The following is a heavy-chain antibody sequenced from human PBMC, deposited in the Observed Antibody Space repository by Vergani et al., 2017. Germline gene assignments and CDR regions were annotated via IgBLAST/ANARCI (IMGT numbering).Heavy chain of an antibody. D-gene: IGHD3-3*01. J-gene: IGHJ3*02. CDR3: TPSITIFGVVRNAFDI. CDR2: IKGKTDGGTT. Sequence: EVQLVESGGGLVKPGGSLRLSCAASGFTFSNAWMSWVRQAPGKGLEWVGRIKGKTDGGTTDYAAPVKGRFTISRDDSKNTLYLQMNSLKTEDTVVYYCTPSITIFGVVRNAFDIWGQGTMVTVSS. CDR1: GFTFSNAW. V-gene: IGHV3-15*01.